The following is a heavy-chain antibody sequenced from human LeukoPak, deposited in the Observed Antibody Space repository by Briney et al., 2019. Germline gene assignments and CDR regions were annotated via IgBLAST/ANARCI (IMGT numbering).Heavy chain of an antibody. V-gene: IGHV3-66*02. J-gene: IGHJ4*02. CDR1: GFTFSSYA. CDR2: IYSGGST. CDR3: AREETIALAGSDY. D-gene: IGHD6-19*01. Sequence: GGSLRLSCAASGFTFSSYAMSWVRQAPGKGLEWVSVIYSGGSTYYADSVKGRFTISRDNSKNTLYLQMNSLRAEDTAVYYCAREETIALAGSDYWGQGTLVTVSS.